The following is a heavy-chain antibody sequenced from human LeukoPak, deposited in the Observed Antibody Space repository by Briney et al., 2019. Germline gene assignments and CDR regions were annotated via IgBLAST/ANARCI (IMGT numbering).Heavy chain of an antibody. CDR3: TGSSYAQTAFDI. CDR1: GFTFSSYG. Sequence: GGSLRLSCAASGFTFSSYGMHWVRQAPGKGLEWVGFIRSKAYGGTTEYAASVKGRFTISRDDSKSIAYLQMNSLKTEDTAVYYCTGSSYAQTAFDIWGQGTMVTVSS. CDR2: IRSKAYGGTT. D-gene: IGHD2-2*01. J-gene: IGHJ3*02. V-gene: IGHV3-49*04.